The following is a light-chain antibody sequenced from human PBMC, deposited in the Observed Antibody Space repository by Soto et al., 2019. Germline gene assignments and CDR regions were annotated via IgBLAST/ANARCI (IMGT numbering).Light chain of an antibody. CDR3: SSYISSSTFVV. Sequence: QSALTQPASVSGSPGQSITISCTGTSRDVGGYNYVSWHQQHPGKAPKVIITEVSNRPSGVSNRFSGSKSGNTASLTISGLQAEDEADYYCSSYISSSTFVVSGGGTKVTVL. V-gene: IGLV2-14*01. J-gene: IGLJ2*01. CDR2: EVS. CDR1: SRDVGGYNY.